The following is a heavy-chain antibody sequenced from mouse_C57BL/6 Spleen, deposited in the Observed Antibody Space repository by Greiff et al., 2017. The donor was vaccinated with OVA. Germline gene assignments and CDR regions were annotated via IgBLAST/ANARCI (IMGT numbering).Heavy chain of an antibody. J-gene: IGHJ1*03. CDR2: ISSGSSTI. CDR3: ARTLSGWYFDV. D-gene: IGHD1-2*01. V-gene: IGHV5-17*01. CDR1: GFTFSDYG. Sequence: EVQLVESGGGLVKPGGSLKLSCAASGFTFSDYGMHWVRQAPEKGLEWVAYISSGSSTIYYADTVKGRFTISRDNAKNTLFLQMTSLRSEDTAMYYCARTLSGWYFDVWGTGTTVTVSS.